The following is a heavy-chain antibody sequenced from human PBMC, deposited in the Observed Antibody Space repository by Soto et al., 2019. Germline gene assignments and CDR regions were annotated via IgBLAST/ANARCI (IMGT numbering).Heavy chain of an antibody. V-gene: IGHV3-30-3*01. CDR3: ARVIYDSSELDY. Sequence: GGSLRLSCAASGFTFSSYAMHWVRQAPGKGLEWVAVISYDGSNKYYADSVKGRFTISRDNSKNTLYLQMNSLRAEDTAVYYCARVIYDSSELDYWGQGTLVTVSS. CDR1: GFTFSSYA. CDR2: ISYDGSNK. D-gene: IGHD3-22*01. J-gene: IGHJ4*02.